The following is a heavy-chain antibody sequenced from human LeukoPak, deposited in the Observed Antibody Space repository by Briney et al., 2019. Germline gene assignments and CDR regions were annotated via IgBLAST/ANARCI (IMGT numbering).Heavy chain of an antibody. Sequence: SETLSLTCTVSGGSMNSNNYYWGWIRQPPGKGMEWIGNIYYSGATYYNPSLKSRVTISVDTSKNQFSLNLTSVTAADTALYYCARGYSGYVLWGQGTLVTVSS. CDR3: ARGYSGYVL. V-gene: IGHV4-39*07. D-gene: IGHD5-12*01. CDR2: IYYSGAT. J-gene: IGHJ4*02. CDR1: GGSMNSNNYY.